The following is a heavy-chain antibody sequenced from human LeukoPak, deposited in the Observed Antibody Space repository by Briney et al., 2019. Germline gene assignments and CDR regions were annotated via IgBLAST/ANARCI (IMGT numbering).Heavy chain of an antibody. CDR1: GYSISSNNW. CDR3: ARDSSIVGTTGAFDI. CDR2: IYYSGNT. D-gene: IGHD1-26*01. V-gene: IGHV4-28*03. Sequence: PSETLSLTCAVSGYSISSNNWWAWIRQPPGKGLEWIGYIYYSGNTYYNPYNPSLTSRVTMSVDTSKNQFSLKLSSVTAADTAVYYCARDSSIVGTTGAFDIWGQGTMVIVSS. J-gene: IGHJ3*02.